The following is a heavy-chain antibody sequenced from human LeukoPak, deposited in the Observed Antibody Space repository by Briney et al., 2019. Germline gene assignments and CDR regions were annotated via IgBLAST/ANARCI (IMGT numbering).Heavy chain of an antibody. D-gene: IGHD2-15*01. Sequence: SQTLSLTCTVSGDSISSGDYYWSWIRQPPGKGLEWIGYIYYSGSTYYNPSLKSRVTISVDTSKNQFSLKLSSVTAADTAVYYCARASNIVVVVAATPPLKYYFDYWGQGTLVTVSS. CDR3: ARASNIVVVVAATPPLKYYFDY. J-gene: IGHJ4*02. CDR1: GDSISSGDYY. CDR2: IYYSGST. V-gene: IGHV4-30-4*01.